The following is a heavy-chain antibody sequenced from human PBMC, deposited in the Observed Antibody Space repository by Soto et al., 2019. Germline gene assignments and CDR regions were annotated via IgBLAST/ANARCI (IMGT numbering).Heavy chain of an antibody. CDR1: GFTFSSYA. CDR3: AKFTRVEMATTLDY. CDR2: TTSSGSST. V-gene: IGHV3-23*01. J-gene: IGHJ4*02. Sequence: VQLLESGGGLVQPGESLRLSCAASGFTFSSYAMSWVRQAPGKGLEWVSTTTSSGSSTYYADSVKGRFTISRDNSKNTVYLQMNSLRAEDTAVSYCAKFTRVEMATTLDYWGQGTLVTVSS. D-gene: IGHD1-1*01.